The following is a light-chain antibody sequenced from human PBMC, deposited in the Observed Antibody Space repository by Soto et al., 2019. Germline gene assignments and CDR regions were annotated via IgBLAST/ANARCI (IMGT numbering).Light chain of an antibody. V-gene: IGLV2-14*01. J-gene: IGLJ1*01. CDR1: SSDVGDYNY. CDR3: ISYTSSSTSYV. Sequence: QSVLTQPASVSGSPGQSITISCTGTSSDVGDYNYVSWYQQHPGKAPKLILYDVINRPSGVSDRFSGSKSGYTASLTISGLLPEDEADYYCISYTSSSTSYVIRTGTKVTVL. CDR2: DVI.